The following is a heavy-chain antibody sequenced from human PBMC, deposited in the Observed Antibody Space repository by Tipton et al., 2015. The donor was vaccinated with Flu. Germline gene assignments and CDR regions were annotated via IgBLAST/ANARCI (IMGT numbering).Heavy chain of an antibody. Sequence: TLSLTCTVSGASISSRSYYWGWIRQPPGKGLEWIGCIYSSGSTYYNPPLKSRVTISIDTSKNQFSLRLSSATAADTAVYYCAREKDSSGSEYFQHWGQGTLVTVSS. J-gene: IGHJ1*01. D-gene: IGHD6-19*01. V-gene: IGHV4-39*07. CDR2: IYSSGST. CDR1: GASISSRSYY. CDR3: AREKDSSGSEYFQH.